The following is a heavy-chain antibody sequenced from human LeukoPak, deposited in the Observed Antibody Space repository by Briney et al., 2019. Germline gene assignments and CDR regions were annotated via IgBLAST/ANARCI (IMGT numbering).Heavy chain of an antibody. V-gene: IGHV1-2*02. D-gene: IGHD1-20*01. Sequence: ASVKVSCKASGYTFTGYYMHWVRQAPGQGLEWMGWINPNSGGTNYAQKFQGRVTMTRDTSISTAYMELSRLRSDDTAVYYCARDPNNWNDLFDYWGQGTLATVSS. CDR3: ARDPNNWNDLFDY. CDR2: INPNSGGT. J-gene: IGHJ4*02. CDR1: GYTFTGYY.